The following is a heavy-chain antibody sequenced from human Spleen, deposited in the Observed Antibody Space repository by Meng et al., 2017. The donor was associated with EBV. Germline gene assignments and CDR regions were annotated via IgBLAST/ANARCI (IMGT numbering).Heavy chain of an antibody. V-gene: IGHV4-61*01. Sequence: QAQLRVSAPGVVKPSEPLCLACTVSGGSVSRGYYYWSWIRQPPGKGLEWIGYIYYSVSTNYNPSLKSRVTISVDTSKNQFYLKLTSVTAADTAVYYCARLVWEPQSSWFSLDYWGQGTLVTVSS. D-gene: IGHD6-13*01. CDR1: GGSVSRGYYY. CDR2: IYYSVST. J-gene: IGHJ4*02. CDR3: ARLVWEPQSSWFSLDY.